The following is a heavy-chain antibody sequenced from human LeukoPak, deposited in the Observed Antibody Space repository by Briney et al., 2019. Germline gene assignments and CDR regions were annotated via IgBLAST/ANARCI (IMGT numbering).Heavy chain of an antibody. D-gene: IGHD1-26*01. CDR1: GGSISSGGYY. J-gene: IGHJ3*02. Sequence: SETLSPTCTVSGGSISSGGYYWSWIRQPPGKGLEWIGYIYHSGSTYYNPSLKSRVTISVDTSMTQFSLRLTSVTAADTAVYFCARDIGIYPHVAFDIWGQGTMVTVSS. CDR3: ARDIGIYPHVAFDI. CDR2: IYHSGST. V-gene: IGHV4-30-2*01.